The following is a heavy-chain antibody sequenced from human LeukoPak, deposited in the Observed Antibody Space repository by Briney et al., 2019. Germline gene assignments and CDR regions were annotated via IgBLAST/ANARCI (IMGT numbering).Heavy chain of an antibody. CDR1: GFTFSSYW. J-gene: IGHJ3*02. Sequence: GGSLRLSCAASGFTFSSYWMHWVRQAPGKGLGWVAFIRFDGSNENYADSVKGRFTISRDNSKNTLHLQMNSLRAEDTAVYYCAKDVRDYYAFDIWGQGTMVTVSS. CDR3: AKDVRDYYAFDI. D-gene: IGHD4-17*01. CDR2: IRFDGSNE. V-gene: IGHV3-30*02.